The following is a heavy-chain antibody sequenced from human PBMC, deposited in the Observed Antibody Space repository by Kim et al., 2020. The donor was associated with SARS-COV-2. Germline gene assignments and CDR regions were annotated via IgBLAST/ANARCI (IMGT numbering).Heavy chain of an antibody. CDR1: GFTFSSYA. CDR3: AKGRNWNYGGSRAVGWFEP. J-gene: IGHJ5*02. CDR2: ISGSGGST. Sequence: GGSLRLSCAASGFTFSSYAMSWVRQAPGKGLEWVSAISGSGGSTYYADSVKGRFTISRDNAKNTLYLQMNSLRAEDTAVYCCAKGRNWNYGGSRAVGWFEPGGQGTLVTVSS. D-gene: IGHD1-7*01. V-gene: IGHV3-23*01.